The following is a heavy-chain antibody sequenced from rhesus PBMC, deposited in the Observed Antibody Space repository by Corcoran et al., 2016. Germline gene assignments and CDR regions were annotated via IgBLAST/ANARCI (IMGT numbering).Heavy chain of an antibody. V-gene: IGHV3-116*02. CDR2: MRTKAKGGKA. CDR1: GFTFSDYY. J-gene: IGHJ5-2*02. CDR3: ARSGNSLDV. Sequence: EVRLVESGGGLVQPGGFLRLSCAASGFTFSDYYMSWVRQTPGKGPEWLVLMRTKAKGGKAKDAASEKGRFTISIDDSKSIASLQMNSLKTEDTAVYYCARSGNSLDVWGRGVLVTVSS.